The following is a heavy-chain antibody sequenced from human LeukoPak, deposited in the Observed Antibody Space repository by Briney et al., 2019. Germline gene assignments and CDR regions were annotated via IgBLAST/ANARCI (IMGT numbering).Heavy chain of an antibody. CDR3: ARGYYDSSGFYFDY. V-gene: IGHV4-39*07. CDR2: IYYSGST. D-gene: IGHD3-22*01. Sequence: SETLSLTCTVSGGSISSSSYYWGWIRQPPGKGLEWIGSIYYSGSTYYNPSLKSRVTISVDTSKNQFSLKLSSVTAADTAVYYCARGYYDSSGFYFDYWGQGTLVTVSS. J-gene: IGHJ4*02. CDR1: GGSISSSSYY.